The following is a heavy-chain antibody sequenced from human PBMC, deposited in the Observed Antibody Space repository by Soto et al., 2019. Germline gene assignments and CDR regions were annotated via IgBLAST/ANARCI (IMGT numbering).Heavy chain of an antibody. CDR1: GGTFSSYA. J-gene: IGHJ3*02. Sequence: QVQLVQSGAEVKKPGSSVKVSCKASGGTFSSYAISWVRQAPGQGLEWLGGIIPIFGTANYAQKFQGRVTITADESTSTASMELSSLRSEDTAVYYCARGWELQSSGAFDIWGQGTMVTVSS. CDR3: ARGWELQSSGAFDI. CDR2: IIPIFGTA. D-gene: IGHD1-26*01. V-gene: IGHV1-69*01.